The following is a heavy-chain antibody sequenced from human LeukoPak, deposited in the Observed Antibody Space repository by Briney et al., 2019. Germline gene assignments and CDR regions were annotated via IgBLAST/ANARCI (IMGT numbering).Heavy chain of an antibody. D-gene: IGHD1-26*01. V-gene: IGHV1-18*01. Sequence: GASVKVSCKASGYTFTTYSLSWVRQAPGQGLEWMGWISAYNGNTNYAQKVQDRVTMTRDTSTSTVYMELRSLRSDDTAVYYCARAHYSGSPGDWYHDLWGRGTLVTVSS. J-gene: IGHJ2*01. CDR3: ARAHYSGSPGDWYHDL. CDR1: GYTFTTYS. CDR2: ISAYNGNT.